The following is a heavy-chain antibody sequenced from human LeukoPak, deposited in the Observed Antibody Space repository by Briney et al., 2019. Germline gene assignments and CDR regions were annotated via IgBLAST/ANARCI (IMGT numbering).Heavy chain of an antibody. D-gene: IGHD3-16*01. J-gene: IGHJ3*02. CDR3: ARLLYDYVWGSYFLGI. V-gene: IGHV1-18*01. Sequence: GASVKVSCKASGYTFTSYGISWVRQAPGQGLAWMGWISAYNGNTNYAQKLQGRVTMTTDTSTSTAYMELRSLRSDDTAVYYCARLLYDYVWGSYFLGIWGQGTMVTVSS. CDR1: GYTFTSYG. CDR2: ISAYNGNT.